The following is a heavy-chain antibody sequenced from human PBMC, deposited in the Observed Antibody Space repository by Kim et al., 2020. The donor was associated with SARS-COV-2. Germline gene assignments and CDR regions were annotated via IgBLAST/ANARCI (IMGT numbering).Heavy chain of an antibody. CDR3: ASSVYDSSGLDY. D-gene: IGHD3-22*01. Sequence: SETLSLTCTVSGGSISSYYWSWIRQPPGKGLEWIGYIYYSGSTNYNPSRTSRVTISVDTAKNQLSLKLSSVTAADTAVYYCASSVYDSSGLDYWGQGTLVTVSS. V-gene: IGHV4-59*01. CDR1: GGSISSYY. CDR2: IYYSGST. J-gene: IGHJ4*02.